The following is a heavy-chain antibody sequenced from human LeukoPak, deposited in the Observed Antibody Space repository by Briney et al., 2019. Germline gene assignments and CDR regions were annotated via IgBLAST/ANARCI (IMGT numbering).Heavy chain of an antibody. D-gene: IGHD3-16*01. V-gene: IGHV3-66*01. CDR2: IYSGGST. CDR3: ARETLGAI. CDR1: GFTVSSNY. J-gene: IGHJ3*02. Sequence: GGSLRLSCAASGFTVSSNYMSWVRQAPGKGLEWVSVIYSGGSTYYADSVKGRFTISRDNAKNSLSLQMNSLRAEDTAVYYCARETLGAIWGQGTMVTVSS.